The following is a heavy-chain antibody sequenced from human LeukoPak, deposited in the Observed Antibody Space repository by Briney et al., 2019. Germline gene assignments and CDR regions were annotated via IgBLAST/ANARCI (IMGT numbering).Heavy chain of an antibody. CDR1: GFTFSSYA. J-gene: IGHJ5*02. V-gene: IGHV3-64D*09. D-gene: IGHD3-10*01. Sequence: PGGSLRLSCSASGFTFSSYAMHWVRQAPGKGLEFVSTISSNGGSTYYADSVKGRFTISRDNSKSTLYLQVSSLRAEDTALYYCVKDDRYFYGSGSPSWGQGTLVTVSS. CDR2: ISSNGGST. CDR3: VKDDRYFYGSGSPS.